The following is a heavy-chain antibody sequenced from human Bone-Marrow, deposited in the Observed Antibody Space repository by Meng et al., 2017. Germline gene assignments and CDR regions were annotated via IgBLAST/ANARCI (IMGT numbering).Heavy chain of an antibody. CDR2: IYQSGST. J-gene: IGHJ1*01. Sequence: QVQLQESGPGLVRSSETLSLTCTVSGASVNTGSYYWSWIRQPPGRGLELIGFIYQSGSTNNNPPLKSRVTISLDMSSNQFSLTLNSVTAADTAIYYCARGVVADPPGDWGRGTLVTVSS. V-gene: IGHV4-61*01. D-gene: IGHD2-15*01. CDR1: GASVNTGSYY. CDR3: ARGVVADPPGD.